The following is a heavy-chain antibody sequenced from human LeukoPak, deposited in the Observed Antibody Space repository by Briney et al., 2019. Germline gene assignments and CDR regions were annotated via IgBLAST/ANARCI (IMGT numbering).Heavy chain of an antibody. Sequence: GGSLRLSCAASGFTFSSYGMSWVRQAPGKGLEWASAISGSSGTTYYADSVKGRFTISRDNSENKLFLQMNSLRAEDTAVYYCARGGFGPSDALDIWGQGTMVTVSS. D-gene: IGHD3-10*01. V-gene: IGHV3-23*01. CDR2: ISGSSGTT. CDR1: GFTFSSYG. CDR3: ARGGFGPSDALDI. J-gene: IGHJ3*02.